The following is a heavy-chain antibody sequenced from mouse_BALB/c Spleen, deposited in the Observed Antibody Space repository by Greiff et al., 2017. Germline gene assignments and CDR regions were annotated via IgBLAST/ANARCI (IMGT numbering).Heavy chain of an antibody. CDR3: ARQRGTYGNYYFDY. J-gene: IGHJ2*01. CDR1: GFTFSSYT. Sequence: DVMLVESGGGLVQPGGSLKLSCAASGFTFSSYTMSWVRQTPEKRLEWVAYISNGGGSTYYPDTVKGRFTISRDNAKNTLYLQMSSLKSEDTAMYYCARQRGTYGNYYFDYWGQGTTLTVSS. CDR2: ISNGGGST. V-gene: IGHV5-12-2*01. D-gene: IGHD2-1*01.